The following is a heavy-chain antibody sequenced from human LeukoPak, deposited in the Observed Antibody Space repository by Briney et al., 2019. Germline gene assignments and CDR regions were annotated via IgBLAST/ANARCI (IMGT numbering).Heavy chain of an antibody. D-gene: IGHD6-13*01. Sequence: GGSLRLSCAASGFIFSTYWLTWVRQAPGKGLEGVANINQDGSEIYYVDSVQGRFTISRDNVDNSLYLQMNSLGAEDTAVYYCARRGTSSSWAHFDYWGQGTLVTVSS. J-gene: IGHJ4*02. CDR3: ARRGTSSSWAHFDY. CDR1: GFIFSTYW. V-gene: IGHV3-7*05. CDR2: INQDGSEI.